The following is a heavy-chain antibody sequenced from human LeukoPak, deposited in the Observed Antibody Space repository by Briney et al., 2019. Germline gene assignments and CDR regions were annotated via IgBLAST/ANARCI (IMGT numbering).Heavy chain of an antibody. J-gene: IGHJ3*02. CDR2: VYYSGST. Sequence: PSETLSLTCTVSGGSISTYYWSWIRQPPGKGLEWIGYVYYSGSTNYNPSLKSRVTISADTSKNQFSLRLSSVTAADTAVYYCARGLNNRKSGRRFDVFEIWGQGAMVTVSS. CDR3: ARGLNNRKSGRRFDVFEI. CDR1: GGSISTYY. D-gene: IGHD1-14*01. V-gene: IGHV4-59*01.